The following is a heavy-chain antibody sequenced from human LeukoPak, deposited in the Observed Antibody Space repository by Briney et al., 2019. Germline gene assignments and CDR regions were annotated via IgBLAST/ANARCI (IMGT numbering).Heavy chain of an antibody. V-gene: IGHV3-30*02. CDR2: TRYDGSTN. D-gene: IGHD2-21*02. J-gene: IGHJ6*02. CDR3: ARDTGRCGGDCSYYYYGMDV. CDR1: GFTFSTYG. Sequence: GGSLRLSCAASGFTFSTYGMHWVRQAPGKGLEWVAFTRYDGSTNFYTDSVKGRFTISRDNSTNTLYLQMSSLRAEDTAVYYCARDTGRCGGDCSYYYYGMDVWGQGTTVTVSS.